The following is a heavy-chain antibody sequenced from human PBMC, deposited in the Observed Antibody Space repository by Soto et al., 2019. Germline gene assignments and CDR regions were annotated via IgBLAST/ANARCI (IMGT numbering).Heavy chain of an antibody. Sequence: EVQLVESGGGLVQPGGSLRLSCAASGFTVSSNYMSWVRQAPGKGLEWVSVIYSGGSTFYADSVKGRFTISRDNSKNTVYLQMNSLRAEDAGVYYCAREIGRGAAQTNYMDVWGKETTVTVS. V-gene: IGHV3-66*01. CDR1: GFTVSSNY. J-gene: IGHJ6*03. CDR2: IYSGGST. CDR3: AREIGRGAAQTNYMDV. D-gene: IGHD6-6*01.